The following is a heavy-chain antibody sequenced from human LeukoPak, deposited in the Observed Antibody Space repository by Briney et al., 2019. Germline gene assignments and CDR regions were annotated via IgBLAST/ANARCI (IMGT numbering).Heavy chain of an antibody. V-gene: IGHV1-46*01. CDR3: ARERGGGTVTSPPDY. Sequence: GASVKVSCKASGYTFTSYYMHWVRQAPGQGLEWMGIINPSGGSTSYAQKFQGRVTMTRDMSTSTVYMELSRLRSDDTAVYYCARERGGGTVTSPPDYWGQGTLVTVSS. CDR1: GYTFTSYY. CDR2: INPSGGST. D-gene: IGHD4-17*01. J-gene: IGHJ4*02.